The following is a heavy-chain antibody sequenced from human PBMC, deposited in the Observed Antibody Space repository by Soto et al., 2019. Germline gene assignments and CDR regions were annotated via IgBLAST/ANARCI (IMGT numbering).Heavy chain of an antibody. Sequence: PGGYLRLSCAASGLIFSRYWMHWVRQAPGKGLVWVSRINSDGSSTSYADSVKGRFTISRDNAKNTLYLHMNGLRAEDTAVYYCAIVSSSWFNYSMDVRGQATTVTGSS. CDR2: INSDGSST. J-gene: IGHJ6*02. D-gene: IGHD6-13*01. CDR1: GLIFSRYW. CDR3: AIVSSSWFNYSMDV. V-gene: IGHV3-74*01.